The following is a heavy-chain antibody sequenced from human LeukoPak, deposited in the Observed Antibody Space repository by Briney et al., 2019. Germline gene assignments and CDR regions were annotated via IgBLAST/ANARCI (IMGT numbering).Heavy chain of an antibody. CDR1: GGTFSSYA. CDR2: IIPIFGTA. V-gene: IGHV1-69*13. CDR3: ARDPPGLSTPCFQH. J-gene: IGHJ1*01. Sequence: SVKVFCKASGGTFSSYAISWLRQAPGQGLEWMGGIIPIFGTANYAQKFQGRVTITADESTSTAYMELSGLRSEDTAVYYCARDPPGLSTPCFQHWGQGTLVTVSS. D-gene: IGHD2-15*01.